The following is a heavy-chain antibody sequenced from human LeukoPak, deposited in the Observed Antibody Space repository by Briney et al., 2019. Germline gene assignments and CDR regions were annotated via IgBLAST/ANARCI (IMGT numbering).Heavy chain of an antibody. V-gene: IGHV3-23*01. J-gene: IGHJ4*02. CDR1: GFTFSSYA. Sequence: GGSLRLSCPVSGFTFSSYAMSWVRQVPGRGLEWVSVISTSGESAYYADSVKGRFTISRDNSKNTLYLQMNSLRAEDTAVYYCAKDRGSGYHYFDYWGQGTLVTVSS. D-gene: IGHD3-22*01. CDR2: ISTSGESA. CDR3: AKDRGSGYHYFDY.